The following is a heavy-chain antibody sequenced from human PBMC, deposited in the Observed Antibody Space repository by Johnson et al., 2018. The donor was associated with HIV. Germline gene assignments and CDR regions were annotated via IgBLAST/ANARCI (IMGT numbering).Heavy chain of an antibody. V-gene: IGHV3-15*01. CDR2: LKSSADGGTT. CDR1: GFPFSNAW. J-gene: IGHJ3*02. CDR3: TTEGDAFDI. Sequence: VQLVESGGGLVQPGGSLRLSCRASGFPFSNAWMNWVRQAPGKGLEWVGRLKSSADGGTTDYAVSVKDRFTILRDDSKNTLYLQMSSLRTEDAGVYYCTTEGDAFDIWGQGTMVTVSS.